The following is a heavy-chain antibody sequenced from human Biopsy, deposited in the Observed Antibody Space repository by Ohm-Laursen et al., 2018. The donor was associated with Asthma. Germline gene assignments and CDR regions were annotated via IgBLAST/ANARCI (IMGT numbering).Heavy chain of an antibody. Sequence: SETLSLTCTVGGAYIGSRDHHWSWIRQSPGTGLEWIGFVFWSGTTHYNRSLERRLSISIDTTRNEFSMTLRSVTAADTAAYFCARVASYGDLYFGIDVWGPGTTVSVS. V-gene: IGHV4-30-4*01. CDR1: GAYIGSRDHH. CDR2: VFWSGTT. J-gene: IGHJ6*02. D-gene: IGHD4-17*01. CDR3: ARVASYGDLYFGIDV.